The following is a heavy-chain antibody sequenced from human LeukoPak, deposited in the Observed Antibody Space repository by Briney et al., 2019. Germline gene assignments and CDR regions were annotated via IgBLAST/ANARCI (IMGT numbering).Heavy chain of an antibody. J-gene: IGHJ3*02. CDR3: AKSNAYGLIDI. Sequence: SETLSLTCSVSGGSISSYYWSWIRQPPGKGLEWIGYIYYTGSTNYNPSLKSRVTISVDTSKNQFSLNLSSVTAADTAVYYCAKSNAYGLIDIWGQGTMVTVSS. CDR1: GGSISSYY. V-gene: IGHV4-59*01. CDR2: IYYTGST. D-gene: IGHD3-16*01.